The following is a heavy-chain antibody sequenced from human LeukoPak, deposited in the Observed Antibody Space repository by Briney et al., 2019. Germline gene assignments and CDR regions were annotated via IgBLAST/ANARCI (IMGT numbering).Heavy chain of an antibody. V-gene: IGHV4-31*11. D-gene: IGHD6-6*01. J-gene: IGHJ4*02. CDR2: IYYTGTT. CDR3: ATDLAARTGPVDS. CDR1: GDSISSGSNY. Sequence: SQTLSLTCAVSGDSISSGSNYWTWIRQHPGKGLEWIGNIYYTGTTYYNPSLMSRLTLSLDNLRNQFSLKLTSVTAADTAVYFRATDLAARTGPVDSWGQGTLVTVSS.